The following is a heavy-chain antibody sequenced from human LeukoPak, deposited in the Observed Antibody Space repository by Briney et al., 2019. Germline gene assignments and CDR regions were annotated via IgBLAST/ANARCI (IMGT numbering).Heavy chain of an antibody. V-gene: IGHV4-38-2*02. CDR2: IYHSGST. J-gene: IGHJ1*01. CDR3: ARSRVPYCSSTSCYAVNFQH. Sequence: SETLSLTCTVSGYSISSGYYWGWIRQPPGKGLEWIGSIYHSGSTYYNPSLKSRVTISVDTSKNQFSLKLSSVPAADTAVYYCARSRVPYCSSTSCYAVNFQHWGQGTLVTVSS. D-gene: IGHD2-2*01. CDR1: GYSISSGYY.